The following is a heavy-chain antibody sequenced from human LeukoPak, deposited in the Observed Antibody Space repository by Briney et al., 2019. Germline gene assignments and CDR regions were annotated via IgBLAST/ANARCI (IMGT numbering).Heavy chain of an antibody. CDR1: GYTFTGYY. CDR2: INPNSGGT. Sequence: AASVKVSCKASGYTFTGYYMHWVRQAPGQGLEWMGWINPNSGGTNYAQKFQGWVTMTRDTSISTAYMELSRLRSDDTAVYYCAREEGQQLVNIFGGPFDYWGQGTLVTVSS. D-gene: IGHD6-13*01. CDR3: AREEGQQLVNIFGGPFDY. V-gene: IGHV1-2*04. J-gene: IGHJ4*02.